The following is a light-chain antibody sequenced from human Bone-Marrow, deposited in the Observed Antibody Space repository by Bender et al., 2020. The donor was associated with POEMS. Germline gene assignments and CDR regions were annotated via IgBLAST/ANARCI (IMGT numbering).Light chain of an antibody. CDR3: QVWDSRTYVYV. Sequence: SYVLTQPPSVSVAPGQTARITCAGDNVVSKTVHWYQQKPGQAPVLVVYDDSDRPSGIPERFSGANSGNTATLTISRVEVGDEADYYCQVWDSRTYVYVFGIGTKVTVL. CDR1: NVVSKT. J-gene: IGLJ1*01. V-gene: IGLV3-21*02. CDR2: DDS.